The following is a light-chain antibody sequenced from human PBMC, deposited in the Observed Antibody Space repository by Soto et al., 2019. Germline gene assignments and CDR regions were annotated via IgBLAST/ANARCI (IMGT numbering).Light chain of an antibody. J-gene: IGLJ2*01. V-gene: IGLV2-14*01. CDR3: QSYDSSLNGVV. CDR1: SSDVGGYNH. Sequence: QSALTQPASVSGSPGQSITISCTGTSSDVGGYNHVSWYQHHPGKAPKLMIYEVSNRPSGVSYRFSGSKSGYTASLTISGLQAEDEADYYCQSYDSSLNGVVFGGGTKLTVL. CDR2: EVS.